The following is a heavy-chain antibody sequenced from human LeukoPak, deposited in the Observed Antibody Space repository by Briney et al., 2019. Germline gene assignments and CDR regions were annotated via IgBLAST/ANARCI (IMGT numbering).Heavy chain of an antibody. V-gene: IGHV4-31*03. J-gene: IGHJ3*02. CDR2: IYYSGST. Sequence: PTETLSLTCTVSGGSISSGGYYWSWIRQHPGEGLEWIGYIYYSGSTYYNPSLKSRVTISVDTSKNQFSLKLSSVTAADTAAYYCASYYYDSSGYLRSGAFDIWGQGTMVTVSS. D-gene: IGHD3-22*01. CDR3: ASYYYDSSGYLRSGAFDI. CDR1: GGSISSGGYY.